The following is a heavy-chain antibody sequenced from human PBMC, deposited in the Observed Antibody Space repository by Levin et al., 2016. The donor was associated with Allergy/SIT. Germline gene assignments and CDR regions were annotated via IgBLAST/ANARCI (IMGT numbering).Heavy chain of an antibody. Sequence: SGPTLVKPTQTLTLTCTFSGFSLSSSAEGVGWVRQSPGKALEWLALIYWDDDKRYSPSLKSRLTITKDTSKNQVVLTVTNMELADTATYFCTHWLFGDFYFDQWGQGTLVTVSS. CDR3: THWLFGDFYFDQ. D-gene: IGHD4-17*01. V-gene: IGHV2-5*02. CDR2: IYWDDDK. CDR1: GFSLSSSAEG. J-gene: IGHJ4*02.